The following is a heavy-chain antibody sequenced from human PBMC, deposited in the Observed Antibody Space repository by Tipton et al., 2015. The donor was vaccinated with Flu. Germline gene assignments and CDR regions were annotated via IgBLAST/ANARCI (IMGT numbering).Heavy chain of an antibody. CDR2: ISHSGST. CDR1: GGSIGNYY. Sequence: TLSLTCTVSGGSIGNYYWSWIRQPAGKGLEWIGRISHSGSTNYNASLNGRVTMSVDPSKGQLSLRLSSATAADTAKYYCARDLRGYSGYTGGDAFDVWGQGTMVTVSS. CDR3: ARDLRGYSGYTGGDAFDV. V-gene: IGHV4-4*07. J-gene: IGHJ3*01. D-gene: IGHD5-12*01.